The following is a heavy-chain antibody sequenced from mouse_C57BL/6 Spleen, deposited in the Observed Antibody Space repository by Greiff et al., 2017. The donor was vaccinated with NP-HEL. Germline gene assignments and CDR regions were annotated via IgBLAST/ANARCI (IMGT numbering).Heavy chain of an antibody. CDR1: GYTFTSYW. CDR2: IHPNSGST. D-gene: IGHD1-1*01. J-gene: IGHJ1*03. CDR3: AGKPYGSSYGYFDV. Sequence: VQLQQPGAELVKPGASVKLSCKASGYTFTSYWMHWVKQRPGQGLEWIGMIHPNSGSTNYNEKFKSKATLTVDKSSSTAYMQLSSLTSEDSAVYYCAGKPYGSSYGYFDVWGTGTTVTVSS. V-gene: IGHV1-64*01.